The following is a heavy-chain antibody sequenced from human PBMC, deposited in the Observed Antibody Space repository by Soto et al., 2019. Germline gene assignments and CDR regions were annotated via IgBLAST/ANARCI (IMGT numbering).Heavy chain of an antibody. CDR2: ISGSGGNT. Sequence: GGSLRLSCAASGFTFSSYAMSWVRQAPGRGLEWVSGISGSGGNTYNADSVKGRFTISRDNSRNALYLQMNSLRAEDTAVHYCAKVRRDGYSNFDYWGQGTLVTVSS. CDR1: GFTFSSYA. J-gene: IGHJ4*02. D-gene: IGHD4-4*01. V-gene: IGHV3-23*01. CDR3: AKVRRDGYSNFDY.